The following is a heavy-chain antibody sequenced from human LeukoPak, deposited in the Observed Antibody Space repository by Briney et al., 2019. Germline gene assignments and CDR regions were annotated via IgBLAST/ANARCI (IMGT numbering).Heavy chain of an antibody. D-gene: IGHD3-22*01. J-gene: IGHJ4*02. CDR1: GFTVSTTY. V-gene: IGHV3-53*04. CDR2: LYRGGAT. CDR3: ARGDYYDDCGYSD. Sequence: GGSLRLSCVVSGFTVSTTYMSWVRRAPGKGLEWVSILYRGGATYYADSVKGRFSISRHDSSNTLFLQMNSLRPEDTAVYYCARGDYYDDCGYSDWGQGTLVTVSS.